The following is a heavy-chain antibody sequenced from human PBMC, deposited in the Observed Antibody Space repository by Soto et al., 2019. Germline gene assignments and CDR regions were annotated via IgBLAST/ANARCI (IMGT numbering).Heavy chain of an antibody. V-gene: IGHV4-34*01. D-gene: IGHD2-2*01. J-gene: IGHJ6*03. CDR2: INHSGST. CDR1: GGSFSGYY. CDR3: ARSTLTIVVVPAAGSGAGIYYYYYYMDV. Sequence: QVQLQQWGAGLLKPSETLSLTCAVYGGSFSGYYWSWIRQPPGKGLEWIGEINHSGSTNYNPSLKSRVTIPVDTSKNQFSLKLSSVTAADTAVYYCARSTLTIVVVPAAGSGAGIYYYYYYMDVWGKGTTVTVSS.